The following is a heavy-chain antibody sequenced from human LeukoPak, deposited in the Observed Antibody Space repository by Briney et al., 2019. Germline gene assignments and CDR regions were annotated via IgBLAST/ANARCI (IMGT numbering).Heavy chain of an antibody. CDR3: ARQGYSSSQDY. V-gene: IGHV4-59*08. Sequence: SETLSLTCTVSGGSISSYYWSWLRQLPGKGLEWIGYIYYSGSTNYNPSLKSRVTISVDTSKNQFSLKLSSVTAADTAVYYCARQGYSSSQDYWGQGTLVTVSS. J-gene: IGHJ4*02. CDR1: GGSISSYY. CDR2: IYYSGST. D-gene: IGHD6-6*01.